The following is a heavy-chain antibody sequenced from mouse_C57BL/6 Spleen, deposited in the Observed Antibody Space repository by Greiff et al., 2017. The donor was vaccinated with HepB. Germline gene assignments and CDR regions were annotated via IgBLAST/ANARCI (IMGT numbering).Heavy chain of an antibody. V-gene: IGHV14-1*01. CDR3: TTDYGSSYGRFAY. Sequence: EVQLQQSGAELVRPGASVKLSCTASGFNIKDYYMHWVKQRPEQGLEWIGRIDPEDGDTEYAPKFQGKATMTVDTSSNTAYLQLSSLTSEDTAVYYCTTDYGSSYGRFAYWGQGTLVTVSA. J-gene: IGHJ3*01. D-gene: IGHD1-1*01. CDR1: GFNIKDYY. CDR2: IDPEDGDT.